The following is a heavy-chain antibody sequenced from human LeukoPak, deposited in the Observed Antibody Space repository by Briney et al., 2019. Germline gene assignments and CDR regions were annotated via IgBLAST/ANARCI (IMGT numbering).Heavy chain of an antibody. CDR1: VFTFSTYN. D-gene: IGHD1-20*01. J-gene: IGHJ4*02. V-gene: IGHV3-21*01. CDR3: ARLITGTHYFDS. Sequence: GGSLRLSCAASVFTFSTYNMNWVRQAPGKGLEWVSSISSTSTSIYYADSVKGRFTISRDNGKNSLYLQMDSLRAEDTAVYYCARLITGTHYFDSWGQGTLVTVSS. CDR2: ISSTSTSI.